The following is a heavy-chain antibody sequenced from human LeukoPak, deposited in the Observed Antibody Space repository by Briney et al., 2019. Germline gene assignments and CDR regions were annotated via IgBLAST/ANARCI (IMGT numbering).Heavy chain of an antibody. CDR1: GFTFYEHT. Sequence: PGGSLRLSCAASGFTFYEHTMHWVRQVPGKGLEWVSLISWDGDGTDYADSVKGRFTIARDNRKNTLYLQMSSLRTEDTALYYCAKGLTYYYDSSVRGFDYWGQGTLVTVSS. D-gene: IGHD3-22*01. CDR3: AKGLTYYYDSSVRGFDY. J-gene: IGHJ4*02. CDR2: ISWDGDGT. V-gene: IGHV3-43*01.